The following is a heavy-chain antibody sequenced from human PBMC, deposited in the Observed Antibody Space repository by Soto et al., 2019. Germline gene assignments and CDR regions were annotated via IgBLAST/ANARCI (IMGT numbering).Heavy chain of an antibody. V-gene: IGHV3-48*01. J-gene: IGHJ1*01. Sequence: EVQLVESGGGLVQPGGSLRLSCAASGFTFSTYSMNCVRQAPGRGLEWVSYISTSGSTVYYAGSVKGRFTVSRDNAKNSLFLQMNSLRAEDTAVYYCARGYCSGGSCYALEYFQHWGQGTMVTVSS. CDR2: ISTSGSTV. CDR3: ARGYCSGGSCYALEYFQH. CDR1: GFTFSTYS. D-gene: IGHD2-15*01.